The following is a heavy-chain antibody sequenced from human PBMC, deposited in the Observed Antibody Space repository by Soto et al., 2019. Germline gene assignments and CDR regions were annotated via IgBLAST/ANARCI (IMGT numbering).Heavy chain of an antibody. CDR1: GGSIRSTNW. V-gene: IGHV4-4*02. D-gene: IGHD3-10*01. CDR2: IYHSGNT. CDR3: ARRWGEGRVDY. J-gene: IGHJ4*02. Sequence: QVQLQESGPGLVKPSGTLSLTCAVSGGSIRSTNWWSWARQPPGKGLEWIGEIYHSGNTNYNPSLESRITMAVDKSRNQFALKLSSVAAAEAAVYYCARRWGEGRVDYWGQGTLVTVSS.